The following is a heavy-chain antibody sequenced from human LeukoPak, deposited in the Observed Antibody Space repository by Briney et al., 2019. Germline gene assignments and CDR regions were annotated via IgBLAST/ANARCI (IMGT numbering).Heavy chain of an antibody. CDR3: ARDLVGATPLFGY. CDR1: GYIFTSYA. D-gene: IGHD1-26*01. J-gene: IGHJ4*02. CDR2: INTNTGHP. Sequence: ASVKVFCKASGYIFTSYAMNGVRQASGKGREGMGWINTNTGHPTYAQGFAGRFVFSLDTSVSTAYLQISSLKAEDTALYYCARDLVGATPLFGYWGQGTLVTVSS. V-gene: IGHV7-4-1*02.